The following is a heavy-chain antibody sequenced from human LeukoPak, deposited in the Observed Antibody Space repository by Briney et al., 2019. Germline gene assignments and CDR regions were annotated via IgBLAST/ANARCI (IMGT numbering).Heavy chain of an antibody. Sequence: GSSVKVSCKASGGTFSSYAISWVRQAPGQGLEWMGGFIPIFGTANYAQKFQGRVTITTDESTSTAYMELSSLRSEDTAVYYCAETYYYDSSDTEGAFDIWGQGTMVTVSS. CDR3: AETYYYDSSDTEGAFDI. V-gene: IGHV1-69*05. J-gene: IGHJ3*02. D-gene: IGHD3-22*01. CDR1: GGTFSSYA. CDR2: FIPIFGTA.